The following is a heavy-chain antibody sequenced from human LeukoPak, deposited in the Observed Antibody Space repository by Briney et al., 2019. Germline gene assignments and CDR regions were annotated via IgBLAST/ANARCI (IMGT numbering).Heavy chain of an antibody. V-gene: IGHV4-59*01. Sequence: SETLSLTCTVSGGSISSYYWIWIRQPQGNGLEGIGYIYYSRSTNYNPSLKRRVTTSVDTSKNQFSLKLSSMTAADTAVYYCARAGAAAGKNWFDPWGQGTLVTVSS. CDR2: IYYSRST. J-gene: IGHJ5*02. CDR3: ARAGAAAGKNWFDP. D-gene: IGHD6-13*01. CDR1: GGSISSYY.